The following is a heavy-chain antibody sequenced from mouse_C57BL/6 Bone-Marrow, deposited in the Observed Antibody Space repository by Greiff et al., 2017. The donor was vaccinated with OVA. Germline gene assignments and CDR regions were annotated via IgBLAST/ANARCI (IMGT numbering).Heavy chain of an antibody. D-gene: IGHD1-1*01. J-gene: IGHJ1*03. Sequence: VQLQQSGPELVKPGASVKISCKASGYAFSSSWMNWVKQRPGKGLEWIGRIYPGDGDTNYNGKFKGKATLTADKSSSTAYMQISSLTSEDAAVYFCARAYYDGSSLWYIDVWGTGTTVTVSS. V-gene: IGHV1-82*01. CDR3: ARAYYDGSSLWYIDV. CDR2: IYPGDGDT. CDR1: GYAFSSSW.